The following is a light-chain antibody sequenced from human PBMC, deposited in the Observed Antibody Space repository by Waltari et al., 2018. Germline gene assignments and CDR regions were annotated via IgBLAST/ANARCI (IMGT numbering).Light chain of an antibody. CDR1: KLGDKY. V-gene: IGLV3-1*01. J-gene: IGLJ2*01. CDR2: QDS. Sequence: SYELTPPPSVSVSPGQTARITCPGDKLGDKYACWYQQKPGQSPVLVIYQDSKRPSGIPERFSGSNSGNTATLTISGTQAMDEADYYCQAWDSSTGVVFGGGTKLTVL. CDR3: QAWDSSTGVV.